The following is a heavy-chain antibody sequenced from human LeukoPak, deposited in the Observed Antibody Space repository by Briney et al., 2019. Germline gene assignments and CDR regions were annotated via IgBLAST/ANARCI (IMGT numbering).Heavy chain of an antibody. CDR3: ARSPFNLYFDF. D-gene: IGHD2-15*01. V-gene: IGHV4-39*07. CDR2: IYYSGTT. CDR1: GDSLSDTNNY. J-gene: IGHJ4*02. Sequence: PSETLSLTCTVSGDSLSDTNNYWGWVRQPPGKGLEWIGSIYYSGTTIYNPSLKGRVTVSVDTSKNQYFLRLTSVTAADTAVYFCARSPFNLYFDFWGQGTLVPVSS.